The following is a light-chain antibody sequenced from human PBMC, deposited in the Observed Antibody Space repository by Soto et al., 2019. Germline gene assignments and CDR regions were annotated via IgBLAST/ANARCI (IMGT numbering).Light chain of an antibody. CDR2: DAS. CDR3: QQRSNWPAT. J-gene: IGKJ5*01. CDR1: QSVDIN. Sequence: EIVLTQSPATLSVSPGARVTLSCRASQSVDINLAWYQQNPGQAPRLLIYDASNRATGIPARFSGRGSGTEFTLTISSLEPEDFAVYYCQQRSNWPATFGQGTRLEIK. V-gene: IGKV3-11*01.